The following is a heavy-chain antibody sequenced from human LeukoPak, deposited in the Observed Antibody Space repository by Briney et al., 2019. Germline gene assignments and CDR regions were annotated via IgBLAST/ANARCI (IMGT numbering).Heavy chain of an antibody. V-gene: IGHV4-4*07. CDR2: IYTTGMT. D-gene: IGHD3-16*02. CDR3: ARAGYTISSYSFDY. CDR1: GGSINSYW. J-gene: IGHJ4*02. Sequence: PSETLPLTCSVWGGSINSYWWSWIRQPAGKGLEFIGRIYTTGMTNYNPSLKSRVSMSVDTSKNQFSLELRSVTAADTAVYFCARAGYTISSYSFDYWGQGALVTVSS.